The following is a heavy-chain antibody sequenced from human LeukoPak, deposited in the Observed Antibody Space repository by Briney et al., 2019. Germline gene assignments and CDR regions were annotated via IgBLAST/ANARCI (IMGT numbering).Heavy chain of an antibody. Sequence: TPSETLSLTCTVSGVSITSYYWSWVRQSPGRGLEWIGYIYYTGSTNYNPSLKSRLTTSLDTSKNQFSLRLSSVTAADTAVYYCARGKYYFDYWGQGTLVTVSS. CDR2: IYYTGST. CDR3: ARGKYYFDY. J-gene: IGHJ4*02. V-gene: IGHV4-59*01. CDR1: GVSITSYY.